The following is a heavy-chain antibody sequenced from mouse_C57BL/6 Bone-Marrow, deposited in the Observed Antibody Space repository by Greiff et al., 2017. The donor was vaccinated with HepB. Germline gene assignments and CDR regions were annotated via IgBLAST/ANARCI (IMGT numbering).Heavy chain of an antibody. CDR2: ISSGSSTI. J-gene: IGHJ2*01. CDR3: ARAYYSNPDY. Sequence: EVMLVESGGGLVKPGGSLKLSCAASGFTFSDYGMHWVRQAPEKGLEWVAYISSGSSTIYYADTVKGRFTISRDNAKNTLFLQMTSLRSEDTAMYYCARAYYSNPDYWGQGTTPTVSS. V-gene: IGHV5-17*01. CDR1: GFTFSDYG. D-gene: IGHD2-5*01.